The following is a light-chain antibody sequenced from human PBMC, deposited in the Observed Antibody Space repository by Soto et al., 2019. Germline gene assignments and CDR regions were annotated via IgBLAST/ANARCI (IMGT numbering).Light chain of an antibody. CDR2: VEGSGTY. CDR3: ETWDRHTWV. Sequence: QAVVTQPFSASASPGSSVKLTCTLSSGHSTYIIAWHQQQPGKAPRFLMKVEGSGTYNKGSGVPDRFSGSSSGAVRYLTISNLQSEDEADYYCETWDRHTWVFGGGTKLTVL. J-gene: IGLJ3*02. V-gene: IGLV4-60*03. CDR1: SGHSTYI.